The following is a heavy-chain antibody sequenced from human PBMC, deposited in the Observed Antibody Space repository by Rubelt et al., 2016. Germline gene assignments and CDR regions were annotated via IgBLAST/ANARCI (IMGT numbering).Heavy chain of an antibody. D-gene: IGHD2-15*01. CDR1: GYSFTSHW. Sequence: EVQLVQSGAEVKKPGESLKISCKGSGYSFTSHWIGWVRQMPGKGLEWMGIIYPGDSDPRYSPSFQGQVPLPADKSISTAYRHGASLKASDTAIYSWASTLTQDTYYSGMDVWGQGTTVTVSS. J-gene: IGHJ6*02. V-gene: IGHV5-51*01. CDR3: ASTLTQDTYYSGMDV. CDR2: IYPGDSDP.